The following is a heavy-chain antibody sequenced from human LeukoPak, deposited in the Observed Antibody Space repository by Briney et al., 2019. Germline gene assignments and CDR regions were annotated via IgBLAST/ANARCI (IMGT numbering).Heavy chain of an antibody. CDR2: IRYDGSNK. Sequence: GGSLRLSCAASGFTFSSYGMHWVRQAPGKGLEWVAFIRYDGSNKYYADSVKGRFTISRDNSKNTLYLQMNSLRAEDTAVYYCARGQSSSWYGYDYWGQGTLVTVSS. J-gene: IGHJ4*02. CDR3: ARGQSSSWYGYDY. V-gene: IGHV3-30*02. D-gene: IGHD6-13*01. CDR1: GFTFSSYG.